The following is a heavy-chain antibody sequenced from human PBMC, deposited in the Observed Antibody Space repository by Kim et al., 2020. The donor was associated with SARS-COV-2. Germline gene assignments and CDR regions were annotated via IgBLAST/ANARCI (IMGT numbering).Heavy chain of an antibody. J-gene: IGHJ6*02. CDR3: ARGWGIAVAGRDHYYYYGMGV. CDR2: IFTSGNT. V-gene: IGHV4-61*02. D-gene: IGHD6-19*01. Sequence: SETLSLTCTVSGGSISSNSYFWSWIRQPAGKGLEWIGRIFTSGNTNYNPSLQSRVTISVDTSKNQFSLKLTSVTAADTAVYYCARGWGIAVAGRDHYYYYGMGVWGQGTTVTVSS. CDR1: GGSISSNSYF.